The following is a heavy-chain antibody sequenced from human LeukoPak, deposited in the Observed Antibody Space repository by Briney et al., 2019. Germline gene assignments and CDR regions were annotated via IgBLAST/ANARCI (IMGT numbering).Heavy chain of an antibody. CDR1: GFTLSSSY. CDR2: IYSGGRT. D-gene: IGHD3-16*01. CDR3: ATDYGKDPLYFDY. V-gene: IGHV3-66*02. Sequence: GGSLTLSCAASGFTLSSSYMSWVRQAPGTGLEWVSVIYSGGRTYYADSVKGRFTISRDNSKTPLYLQMSSLRAEDTAVYYWATDYGKDPLYFDYWGQGTLVTVSS. J-gene: IGHJ4*02.